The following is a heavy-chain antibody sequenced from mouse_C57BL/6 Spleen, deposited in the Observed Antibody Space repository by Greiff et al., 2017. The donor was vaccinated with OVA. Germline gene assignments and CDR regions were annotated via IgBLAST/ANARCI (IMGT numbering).Heavy chain of an antibody. Sequence: VKLVESGAELARPGASVKLSCKASGYTFTSYGISWVKQRTGQGLEWIGEIYPRSGNTYYNEKFKGKATLTADKSSSTAYMELRSLTSEDSAVYFCARFLTDYAMDYWGQGTSVTVSS. CDR1: GYTFTSYG. V-gene: IGHV1-81*01. J-gene: IGHJ4*01. CDR3: ARFLTDYAMDY. D-gene: IGHD2-13*01. CDR2: IYPRSGNT.